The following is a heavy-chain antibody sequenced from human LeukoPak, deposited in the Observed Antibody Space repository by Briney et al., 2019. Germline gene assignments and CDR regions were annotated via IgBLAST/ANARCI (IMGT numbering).Heavy chain of an antibody. Sequence: ASVKVSCKASGGTFSSYAISWVRQAPGQGLEWMGGIIPIFGTANYAQKFQGRVTITTDESTSTAYMELSSLRSEDTAVYYCARSGEQYQLPRGVYFDYWGQGTLVTVSS. J-gene: IGHJ4*02. CDR1: GGTFSSYA. CDR3: ARSGEQYQLPRGVYFDY. V-gene: IGHV1-69*05. D-gene: IGHD2-2*01. CDR2: IIPIFGTA.